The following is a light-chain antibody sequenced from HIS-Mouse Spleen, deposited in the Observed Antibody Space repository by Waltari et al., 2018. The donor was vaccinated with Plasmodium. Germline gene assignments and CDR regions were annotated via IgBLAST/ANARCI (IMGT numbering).Light chain of an antibody. J-gene: IGLJ1*01. V-gene: IGLV2-11*01. Sequence: QSALTQPRPVSGSPGQSVTISCPRPSRDVGVYNYVPWYQQPPGKAPKLMIYDVSKRPSGVPDRFSGSKSGNTASLTISGLQAEDEADYYCCSYAGSYTYVFGTGTKVTVL. CDR3: CSYAGSYTYV. CDR1: SRDVGVYNY. CDR2: DVS.